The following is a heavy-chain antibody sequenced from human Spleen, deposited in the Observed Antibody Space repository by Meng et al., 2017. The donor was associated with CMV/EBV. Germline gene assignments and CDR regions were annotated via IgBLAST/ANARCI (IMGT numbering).Heavy chain of an antibody. J-gene: IGHJ4*02. CDR1: GGSFSGYY. D-gene: IGHD3-22*01. CDR3: ARGLRGYYDSSGYPY. Sequence: QVRSQRWGAGLLKPSETLSPPCAVYGGSFSGYYWSWIRQPPGKGLEWIGEINHSGSTNYNPSLKSRVTISVDTSKNQFSLKLSSVTAADTAVYYCARGLRGYYDSSGYPYWGQGTLVTVSS. V-gene: IGHV4-34*01. CDR2: INHSGST.